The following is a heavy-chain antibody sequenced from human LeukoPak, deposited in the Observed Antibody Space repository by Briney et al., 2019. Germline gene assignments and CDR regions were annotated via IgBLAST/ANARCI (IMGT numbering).Heavy chain of an antibody. Sequence: AESLSLSCAVSGFPFSVYEINWVRQAPGKGLEWVSNIGSSGTTRYYADSVKGRFSISRDNTENSLYLQMNSLRVEDTGIYYCALLAVASDFDYWGQGALLTVSS. CDR1: GFPFSVYE. CDR3: ALLAVASDFDY. V-gene: IGHV3-48*03. D-gene: IGHD6-19*01. J-gene: IGHJ4*02. CDR2: IGSSGTTR.